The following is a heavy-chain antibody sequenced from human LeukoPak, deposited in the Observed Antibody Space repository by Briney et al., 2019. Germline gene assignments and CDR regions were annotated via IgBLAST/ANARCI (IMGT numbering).Heavy chain of an antibody. CDR1: GYTFTSYG. Sequence: ASVKVSCKASGYTFTSYGISWVREAPGQGLEWTGWISAYNGKTNYAQKLQGRVTMPTDTSTSTAYMELSRLRSDDTAVYYCARAGGSWGSNWFDPWGQGTLVTVSS. CDR2: ISAYNGKT. V-gene: IGHV1-18*01. D-gene: IGHD6-13*01. J-gene: IGHJ5*02. CDR3: ARAGGSWGSNWFDP.